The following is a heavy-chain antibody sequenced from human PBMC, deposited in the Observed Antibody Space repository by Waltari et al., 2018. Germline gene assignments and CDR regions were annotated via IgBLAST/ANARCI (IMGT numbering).Heavy chain of an antibody. CDR2: SNAGNGNT. Sequence: QVQLVQSGAEVKKPGAAVKVSCKDSGYNFTSYAMHWVRQATGQRLEWLGWSNAGNGNTKYSQEFQGRVTITRDTSASTAYMELSSLRSEDMAVYYCARESRDSSSWYYFDYWGQGTLVTVSS. J-gene: IGHJ4*02. D-gene: IGHD6-13*01. V-gene: IGHV1-3*02. CDR1: GYNFTSYA. CDR3: ARESRDSSSWYYFDY.